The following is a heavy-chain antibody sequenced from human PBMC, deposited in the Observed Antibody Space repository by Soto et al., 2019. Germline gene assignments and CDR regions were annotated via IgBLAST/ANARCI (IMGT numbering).Heavy chain of an antibody. J-gene: IGHJ3*02. CDR3: VRDKSGDEDGFDI. CDR2: IWYDGSKK. Sequence: QVQLVESGGGVVQPGRSLRLSCAASGFTFSSYAMHWVRQAPGKGLEWVAVIWYDGSKKYFGDSVKGRFTISRDNYKNTVYLQMNSLSAEDTAVYFCVRDKSGDEDGFDIWGQGTMVTVSS. CDR1: GFTFSSYA. V-gene: IGHV3-33*01.